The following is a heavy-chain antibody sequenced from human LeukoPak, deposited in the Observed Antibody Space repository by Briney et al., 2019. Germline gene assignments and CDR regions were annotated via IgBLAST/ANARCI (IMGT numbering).Heavy chain of an antibody. D-gene: IGHD2-2*02. CDR1: GFTFSSYE. CDR3: ARGYCSSTSCYRRYFQH. V-gene: IGHV3-48*03. Sequence: PGGSLRLSCAASGFTFSSYEMNWVRQAPGKGLEWVSYISSSGSTIYYADSVKGRFTISRDNSKNTLYLQMNSLRAEDTAVYYCARGYCSSTSCYRRYFQHWGQGTLVTVSS. J-gene: IGHJ1*01. CDR2: ISSSGSTI.